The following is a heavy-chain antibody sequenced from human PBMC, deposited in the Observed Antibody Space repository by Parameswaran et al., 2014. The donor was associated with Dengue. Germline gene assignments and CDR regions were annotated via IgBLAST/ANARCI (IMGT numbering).Heavy chain of an antibody. J-gene: IGHJ6*02. Sequence: WIRQPPGKGLEWVGRIKSKTDGGTTDYAAPVKGRFTISRDDSKNTLYLQMNSLKTEDTAVYYCTTIWGSNYYYYGMDVWGQGTTVTVSS. CDR2: IKSKTDGGTT. V-gene: IGHV3-15*01. CDR3: TTIWGSNYYYYGMDV. D-gene: IGHD3-16*01.